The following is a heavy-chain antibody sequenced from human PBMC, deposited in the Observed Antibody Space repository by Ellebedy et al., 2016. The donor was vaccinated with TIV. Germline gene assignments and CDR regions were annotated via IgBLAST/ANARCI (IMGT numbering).Heavy chain of an antibody. CDR1: RGTFSSYA. D-gene: IGHD6-6*01. V-gene: IGHV1-69*13. CDR2: FIPLFGTA. CDR3: AKKYSDSSDIDLDAFDI. Sequence: ASVKVSCXASRGTFSSYAISWVRQTPGQGLELMGGFIPLFGTANYAQKFQGRVTITADDSTSTAYMELSSLRSEDTAVYNCAKKYSDSSDIDLDAFDIWGQGTMVTVSS. J-gene: IGHJ3*02.